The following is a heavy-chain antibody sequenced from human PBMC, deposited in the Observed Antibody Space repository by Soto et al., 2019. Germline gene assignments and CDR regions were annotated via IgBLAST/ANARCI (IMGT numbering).Heavy chain of an antibody. CDR1: GGSFSGYY. V-gene: IGHV4-34*01. J-gene: IGHJ4*02. Sequence: ASETLSLTCAVYGGSFSGYYWSWIRQPPGKGLEWIGEINHSGSTNYNPSLKSRVTISVDTSKNQFSLKLSSVTAADTAVYYCARAMGYCSSTSCYNYWGQGTLVTVSS. D-gene: IGHD2-2*01. CDR2: INHSGST. CDR3: ARAMGYCSSTSCYNY.